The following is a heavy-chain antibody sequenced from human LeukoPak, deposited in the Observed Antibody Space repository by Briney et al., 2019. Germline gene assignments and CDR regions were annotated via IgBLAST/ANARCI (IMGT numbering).Heavy chain of an antibody. J-gene: IGHJ3*02. CDR2: ISGGCST. CDR1: GFTVSDNY. Sequence: GGSLRLSCAASGFTVSDNYTSWVRQAPGKGLEGVSAISGGCSTYYADSVKGRFIISRDNSKNTVYLQLNSLRAEDTAVYYCARGGDTIGSIRSPFDIWGQGTMVTVSS. D-gene: IGHD3-22*01. V-gene: IGHV3-53*01. CDR3: ARGGDTIGSIRSPFDI.